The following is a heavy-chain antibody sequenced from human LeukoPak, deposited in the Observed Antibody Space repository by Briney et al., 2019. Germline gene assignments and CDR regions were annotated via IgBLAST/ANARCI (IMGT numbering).Heavy chain of an antibody. CDR2: IYYSGST. Sequence: SETLSLTCTVSGGSISCSSYYWGWIRQPPGKGLEWIGSIYYSGSTYYNPSLKSRVTISVDTSKNQFSLKLSSVTAADTAVYYCVREQWPNWFDPWGQGTLVTVSS. D-gene: IGHD2-8*01. V-gene: IGHV4-39*07. CDR3: VREQWPNWFDP. J-gene: IGHJ5*02. CDR1: GGSISCSSYY.